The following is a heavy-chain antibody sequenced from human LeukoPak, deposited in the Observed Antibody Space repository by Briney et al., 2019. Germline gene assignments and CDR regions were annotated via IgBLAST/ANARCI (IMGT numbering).Heavy chain of an antibody. D-gene: IGHD3-22*01. CDR1: GGSISSSSYY. CDR3: ARDPGYYDSSGYSDY. J-gene: IGHJ4*02. Sequence: SETLSLTCTVSGGSISSSSYYWGWIRQPPGKGLEWIVSIYYSGSTYYNPSLKSRVTISVDKSKNQFSLKLSSVTAADTAVYYCARDPGYYDSSGYSDYWGQGTLVTVSS. CDR2: IYYSGST. V-gene: IGHV4-39*07.